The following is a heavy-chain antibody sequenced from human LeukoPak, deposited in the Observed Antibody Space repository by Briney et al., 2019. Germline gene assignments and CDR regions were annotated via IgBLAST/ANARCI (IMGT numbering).Heavy chain of an antibody. V-gene: IGHV4-4*08. J-gene: IGHJ4*02. Sequence: PSETLSLTCTVSGGSIFSYYFNWIRQPPGKGLEWIGYIYSNGITNYNPSLRSRGTISIATSKNQFSLKLSSVTAADTAVYYCARVGDSATYFDYWGQGTLVTVSS. CDR3: ARVGDSATYFDY. D-gene: IGHD2-21*02. CDR1: GGSIFSYY. CDR2: IYSNGIT.